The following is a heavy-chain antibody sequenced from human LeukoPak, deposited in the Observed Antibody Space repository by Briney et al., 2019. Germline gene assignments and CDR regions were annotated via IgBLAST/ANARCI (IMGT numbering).Heavy chain of an antibody. D-gene: IGHD3-10*01. Sequence: GGSLRLSCAASGLTFNSYWIHWVRQVAGQGLELDSVIYRGDSTYYADSVKGRFTISRANSKNTLYLQMNSLRAEDTAVYYCARGGVNTMLRGVIRYYYMDVWGKGTTVTISS. CDR2: IYRGDST. J-gene: IGHJ6*03. CDR1: GLTFNSYW. V-gene: IGHV3-53*01. CDR3: ARGGVNTMLRGVIRYYYMDV.